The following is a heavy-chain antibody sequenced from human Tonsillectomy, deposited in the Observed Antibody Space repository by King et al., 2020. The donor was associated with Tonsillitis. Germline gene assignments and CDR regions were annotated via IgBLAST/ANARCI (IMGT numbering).Heavy chain of an antibody. CDR1: GYTFSIYG. D-gene: IGHD1-20*01. Sequence: QLVQSGAEVKKPGASVKVSCKASGYTFSIYGISWVRQAPGQGLEWMGWISAYNGNTNSAQKFQGRVTMTTDTSTSTAYMDLRSLRSDDTAVYYCARDARPDSESNLNDLECVDPWGQGTLVTVSS. V-gene: IGHV1-18*01. CDR3: ARDARPDSESNLNDLECVDP. CDR2: ISAYNGNT. J-gene: IGHJ5*02.